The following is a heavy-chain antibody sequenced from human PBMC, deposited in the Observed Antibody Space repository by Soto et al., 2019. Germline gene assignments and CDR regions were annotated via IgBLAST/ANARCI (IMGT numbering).Heavy chain of an antibody. CDR2: IYYSGST. Sequence: SETLSLTCTVSGGSISSSSYYWGWIRQPPGKGLEWIGSIYYSGSTYYNPSLKSRVTISVDTSKNQFSLKLSSVTAADTAVYYCASGGSNYDSSGYFDYWGQGNLVTVSS. CDR1: GGSISSSSYY. CDR3: ASGGSNYDSSGYFDY. V-gene: IGHV4-39*01. D-gene: IGHD3-22*01. J-gene: IGHJ4*02.